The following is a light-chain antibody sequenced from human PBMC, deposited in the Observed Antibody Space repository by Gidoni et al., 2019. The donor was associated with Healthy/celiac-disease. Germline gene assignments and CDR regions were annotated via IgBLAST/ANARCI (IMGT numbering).Light chain of an antibody. CDR1: QSVSSN. CDR2: GAS. V-gene: IGKV3-15*01. CDR3: QQYNNWNT. J-gene: IGKJ1*01. Sequence: EIVMTQSPATLSVSPGERATLSCRASQSVSSNLAWYQQKPGQAPRLLIYGASTRATGIPARFSGSGSGTEFTLTISSLQSEDFAVYYCQQYNNWNTFGQXTKVEIK.